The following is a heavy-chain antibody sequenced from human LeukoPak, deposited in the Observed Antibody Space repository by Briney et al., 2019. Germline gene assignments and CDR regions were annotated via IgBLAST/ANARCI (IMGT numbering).Heavy chain of an antibody. CDR3: ARWQYYYDSSGYYYV. CDR2: ISGSGGST. Sequence: GGSLRLSCAASGFTFSSYAMSWVRQAPGKGLEWVSAISGSGGSTYYADSVKGRFTISRDNSKNTLYLQMNSLRAEDTAVYYCARWQYYYDSSGYYYVWGQGTLVTVSS. D-gene: IGHD3-22*01. J-gene: IGHJ4*02. V-gene: IGHV3-23*01. CDR1: GFTFSSYA.